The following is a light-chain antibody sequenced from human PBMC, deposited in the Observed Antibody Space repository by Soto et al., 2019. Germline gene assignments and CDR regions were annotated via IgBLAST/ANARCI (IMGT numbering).Light chain of an antibody. CDR3: PRGSNWPQT. CDR1: QTGSGY. J-gene: IGKJ1*01. V-gene: IGKV3-11*01. CDR2: DAS. Sequence: EIVLTKSPATLSLSPGERASLSCRATQTGSGYLAWYQQKAGQAPRLLIYDASNGATGIPARFSGSGSGTDFTLNISSLEPEDFVVYYCPRGSNWPQTFGQGTKVEIK.